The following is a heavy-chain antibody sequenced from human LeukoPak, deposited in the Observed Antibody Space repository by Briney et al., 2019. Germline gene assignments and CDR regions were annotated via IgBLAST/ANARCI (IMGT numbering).Heavy chain of an antibody. Sequence: PSETLSLTCAVSGGSISSGGYSWSWIREPPGKGLEWIGRIYYSGSTYYNRSLKSRLTISVDTSKNHSSMKLSSVTTADTAVYYCARDNYCSSTSCYRRASDIWGQGTMVTVSS. D-gene: IGHD2-2*01. J-gene: IGHJ3*02. CDR3: ARDNYCSSTSCYRRASDI. CDR2: IYYSGST. V-gene: IGHV4-30-4*07. CDR1: GGSISSGGYS.